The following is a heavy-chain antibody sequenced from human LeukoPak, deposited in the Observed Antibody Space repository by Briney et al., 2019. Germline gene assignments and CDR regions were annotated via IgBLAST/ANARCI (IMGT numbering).Heavy chain of an antibody. CDR1: GHSFTSYW. CDR3: ARRQLDGEAFDI. Sequence: HGESLKISCKSSGHSFTSYWIGWVRQMPEKGLEWMGIIYPRDSDIRYSPSFQGQVTSSGDKSISTAYLQWSSLKASDTAMYYCARRQLDGEAFDIWGQGTMVTVSS. J-gene: IGHJ3*02. D-gene: IGHD6-6*01. V-gene: IGHV5-51*01. CDR2: IYPRDSDI.